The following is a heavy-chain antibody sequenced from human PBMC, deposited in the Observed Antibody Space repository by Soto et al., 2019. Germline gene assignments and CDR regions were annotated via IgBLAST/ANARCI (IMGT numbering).Heavy chain of an antibody. Sequence: GDSVKVSCNAPGYTFTSYSMHWVRQAPGQRLEWLGWINAGDGNTKYSQKFQGRVTITRDTSASTAYMELSSLRSEDTAVYYCARTTVVTRGELGYFDYWGQGTLVTVSS. V-gene: IGHV1-3*01. CDR3: ARTTVVTRGELGYFDY. J-gene: IGHJ4*02. CDR1: GYTFTSYS. D-gene: IGHD4-17*01. CDR2: INAGDGNT.